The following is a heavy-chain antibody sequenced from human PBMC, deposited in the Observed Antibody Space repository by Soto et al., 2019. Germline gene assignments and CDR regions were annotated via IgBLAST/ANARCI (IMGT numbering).Heavy chain of an antibody. V-gene: IGHV4-34*01. CDR2: INHSGST. J-gene: IGHJ5*02. CDR3: ARKPGTAAVYWFDP. D-gene: IGHD6-13*01. CDR1: GGSFSGYY. Sequence: SETLSLTCAVYGGSFSGYYWSWIRQPPGKGLEWIGEINHSGSTNYNPSLKSRVTISVDTSKNQFSLKLSSVTAADTAVYYCARKPGTAAVYWFDPWGQGTLVTVSS.